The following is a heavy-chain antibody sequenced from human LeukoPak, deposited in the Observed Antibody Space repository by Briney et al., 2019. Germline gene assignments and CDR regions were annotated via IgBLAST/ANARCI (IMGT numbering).Heavy chain of an antibody. D-gene: IGHD3-3*01. CDR1: GGSISSYY. CDR2: IYTSGST. Sequence: SETLSLTCTVSGGSISSYYWSWIRQPAGKGLEWIGRIYTSGSTNYNPSLKSRVTMSVDTSKNQFSLKLSSVTAAYTAVYYCARESLSYYDFWSGSFDYWGQGTLVTVSS. J-gene: IGHJ4*02. CDR3: ARESLSYYDFWSGSFDY. V-gene: IGHV4-4*07.